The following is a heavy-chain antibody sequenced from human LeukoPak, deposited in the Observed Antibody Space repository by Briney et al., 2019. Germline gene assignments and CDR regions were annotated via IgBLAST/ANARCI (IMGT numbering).Heavy chain of an antibody. CDR3: ARDNGVVVTAIGRGYFDY. CDR2: IYYSGST. CDR1: GGSISSYY. D-gene: IGHD2-21*02. J-gene: IGHJ4*02. Sequence: SETLSLTCTVSGGSISSYYWSWIRQPPGKGLEWIGYIYYSGSTNYNPSLKSRVTISVDTSKNQFSLKLSSVTAADTAVYYCARDNGVVVTAIGRGYFDYWGQGTLVTVSS. V-gene: IGHV4-59*12.